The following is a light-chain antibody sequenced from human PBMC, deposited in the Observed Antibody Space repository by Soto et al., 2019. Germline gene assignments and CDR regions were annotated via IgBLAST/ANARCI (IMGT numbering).Light chain of an antibody. CDR2: KND. J-gene: IGLJ1*01. Sequence: QSVLSQPPSASGTPGQRVTISCSGSSSNIGGNFVNWYQHLPGTAPKLLIYKNDERPSGVSDRFSGSKSDTSASLAISGLRSEDEADYYCAAWDVSLNGHVFGTGTKLTVL. V-gene: IGLV1-47*01. CDR3: AAWDVSLNGHV. CDR1: SSNIGGNF.